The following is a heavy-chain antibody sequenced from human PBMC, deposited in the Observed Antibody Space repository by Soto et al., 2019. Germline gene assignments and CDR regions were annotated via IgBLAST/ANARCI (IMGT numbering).Heavy chain of an antibody. CDR3: ARVRDGFDP. Sequence: SEALSLTEDLCGGSDSGSWWNWIRQPPGKGAEWIGELDHSAYTNYNPSLKSRVTISVDTSKNQFSLRLTSVTAADTAVYYSARVRDGFDPWGKGTLVPVS. V-gene: IGHV4-34*01. J-gene: IGHJ5*02. CDR1: GGSDSGSW. CDR2: LDHSAYT.